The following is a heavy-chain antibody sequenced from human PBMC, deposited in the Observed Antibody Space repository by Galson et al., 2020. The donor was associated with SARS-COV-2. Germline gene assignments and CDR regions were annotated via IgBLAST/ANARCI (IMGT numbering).Heavy chain of an antibody. J-gene: IGHJ4*02. Sequence: GESLKISCAASGFTFSSYSMNWVRQAPGKGLEWVSYISSNSRTIYYADAVKGRFTISRDNAKNSLYLQMNSLRDEDTAVYYCARDYGNYIDYWGQGTLGPVSS. V-gene: IGHV3-48*02. CDR2: ISSNSRTI. D-gene: IGHD1-26*01. CDR3: ARDYGNYIDY. CDR1: GFTFSSYS.